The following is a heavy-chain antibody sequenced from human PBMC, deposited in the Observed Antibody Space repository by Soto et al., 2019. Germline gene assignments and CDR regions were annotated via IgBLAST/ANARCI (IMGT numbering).Heavy chain of an antibody. Sequence: ASVKVSCKASGYTFTIYGISWVRQAPGQGLEWMGWISAYNGNTNYAQKLQGRVTMTTDTSTSTAYMELRSLRSDDTAVYYCARDGFYCSGGSCYFGSDGPLDYWGQGTLVTVSS. CDR1: GYTFTIYG. CDR3: ARDGFYCSGGSCYFGSDGPLDY. CDR2: ISAYNGNT. J-gene: IGHJ4*02. V-gene: IGHV1-18*01. D-gene: IGHD2-15*01.